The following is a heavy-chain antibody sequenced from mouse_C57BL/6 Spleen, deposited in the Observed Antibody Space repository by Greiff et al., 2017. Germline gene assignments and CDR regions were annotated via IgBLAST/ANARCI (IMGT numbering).Heavy chain of an antibody. Sequence: EVQLQESEGGLVQPGRSMKLSCTASGFTFSDYYMAWVRQVPEKGLEWVANINYDGSSTYYLDSLKSRFIISRDNAKNILYLQMSSLKSEDTATYYCARGPSTVVATGDAMDYWGQGTSVTVSS. D-gene: IGHD1-1*01. CDR2: INYDGSST. J-gene: IGHJ4*01. CDR1: GFTFSDYY. V-gene: IGHV5-16*01. CDR3: ARGPSTVVATGDAMDY.